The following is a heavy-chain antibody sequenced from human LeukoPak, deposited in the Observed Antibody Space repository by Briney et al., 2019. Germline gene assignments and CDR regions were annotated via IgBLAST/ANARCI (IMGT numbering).Heavy chain of an antibody. CDR3: ARGVPSSGYYSGYFDY. CDR1: GGSFSGYY. J-gene: IGHJ4*02. CDR2: INHSGST. V-gene: IGHV4-34*01. Sequence: SETLSLTCAVYGGSFSGYYWSWIGQPPGKGLEWIGEINHSGSTNYNPSLKSRVTISVDTSKNQFSLKLSSVTAADTAVYYCARGVPSSGYYSGYFDYWGQGTLVTVSS. D-gene: IGHD3-22*01.